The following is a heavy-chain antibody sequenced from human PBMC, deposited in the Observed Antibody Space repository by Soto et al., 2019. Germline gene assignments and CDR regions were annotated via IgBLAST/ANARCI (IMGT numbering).Heavy chain of an antibody. J-gene: IGHJ6*02. CDR3: ARDAIVATGSYGMDV. CDR1: GVSFSGYY. D-gene: IGHD5-12*01. V-gene: IGHV4-34*01. Sequence: SETLSLTCAVYGVSFSGYYLSWIRQPPGKGLEWIGEINHSGSTNYNPSLKSRVTISVDTSKNQFSLRAEDTAVYYCARDAIVATGSYGMDVWGQGTTVTVSS. CDR2: INHSGST.